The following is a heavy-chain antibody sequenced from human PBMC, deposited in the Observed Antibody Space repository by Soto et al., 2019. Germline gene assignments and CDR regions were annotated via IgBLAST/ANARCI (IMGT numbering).Heavy chain of an antibody. CDR2: ISAYNGNT. Sequence: QVQLVQSGAEVKKPGASVKVSCKASGYTFTSYGISWVRQAPGQGLEWMGWISAYNGNTNYAQKLQGRVTMTTDTSTSTAYMELRSLRSDDTAVYYCARVGRGELKWLMSTYYGMDVWGQGTTVTVSS. J-gene: IGHJ6*02. CDR3: ARVGRGELKWLMSTYYGMDV. V-gene: IGHV1-18*01. CDR1: GYTFTSYG. D-gene: IGHD3-22*01.